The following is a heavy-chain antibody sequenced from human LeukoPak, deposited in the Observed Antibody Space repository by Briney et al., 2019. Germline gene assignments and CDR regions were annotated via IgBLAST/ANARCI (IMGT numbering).Heavy chain of an antibody. J-gene: IGHJ6*03. CDR1: GYTFTGYY. Sequence: ASVKVSCKASGYTFTGYYMHWVRQAPGQGLEWMGWINPNSGGTNYAQKFQGRVTMTRDTSINTAYMELSRLTSDDTAMYYCARAPSGYYHYYMDVWGTGASVAVSS. V-gene: IGHV1-2*02. CDR3: ARAPSGYYHYYMDV. D-gene: IGHD3-3*01. CDR2: INPNSGGT.